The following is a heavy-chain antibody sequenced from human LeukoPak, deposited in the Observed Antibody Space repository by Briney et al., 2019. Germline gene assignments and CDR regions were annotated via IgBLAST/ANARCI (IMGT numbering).Heavy chain of an antibody. Sequence: GGSLRLSCAASGFTFSTYDMSWVRQAPGKGLEWVSAISGSGGSTFYADSVKGRFTISRDNSKNTLYLQMNSLRAEDTAVYYCAKAEGDGFNSNFDYWGQGTLVTVSS. J-gene: IGHJ4*02. V-gene: IGHV3-23*01. CDR3: AKAEGDGFNSNFDY. CDR2: ISGSGGST. CDR1: GFTFSTYD. D-gene: IGHD5-24*01.